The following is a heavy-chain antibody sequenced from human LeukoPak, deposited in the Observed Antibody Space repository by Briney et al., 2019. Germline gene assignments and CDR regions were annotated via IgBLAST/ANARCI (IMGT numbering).Heavy chain of an antibody. D-gene: IGHD2-8*01. CDR1: GYIFTSYY. V-gene: IGHV1-46*01. CDR3: ARPQYGDYGMDV. J-gene: IGHJ6*02. Sequence: ASVKVSCKAYGYIFTSYYMHWVRQAPGQGLEWMGIINPSGGTTSCAQKFQGRVTMTRDTSTSTVYMELSSLRSEDTAVYYCARPQYGDYGMDVWGQGTTVSVSS. CDR2: INPSGGTT.